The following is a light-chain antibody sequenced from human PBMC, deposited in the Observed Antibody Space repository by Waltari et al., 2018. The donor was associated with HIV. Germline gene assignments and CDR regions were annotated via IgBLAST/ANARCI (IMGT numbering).Light chain of an antibody. V-gene: IGKV3-11*01. CDR3: YQRSDWPRT. Sequence: EIVLTQSPATLSLSPGERATLSCRASQSVSVYLAWYQQKPGQAPRLLIYDASNRVTGIPVRFSGSGSGTDFTLTISSLEPEDFAVYYCYQRSDWPRTFGQGTKVEIK. J-gene: IGKJ1*01. CDR2: DAS. CDR1: QSVSVY.